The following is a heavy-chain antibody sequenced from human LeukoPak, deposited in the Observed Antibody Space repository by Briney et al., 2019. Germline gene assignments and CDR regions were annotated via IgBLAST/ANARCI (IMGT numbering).Heavy chain of an antibody. CDR3: ARRYCIGGNCRYSDY. CDR2: TTNKANSYTT. Sequence: GGSLRLSCAASGFTLSDHYMDCGPPAPGKGLEWVGRTTNKANSYTTEYAASVKGRYTISRDDSKNSLYLQMNSLKTEDTAVYYCARRYCIGGNCRYSDYWGQGTLVTVSS. D-gene: IGHD2-15*01. J-gene: IGHJ4*02. V-gene: IGHV3-72*01. CDR1: GFTLSDHY.